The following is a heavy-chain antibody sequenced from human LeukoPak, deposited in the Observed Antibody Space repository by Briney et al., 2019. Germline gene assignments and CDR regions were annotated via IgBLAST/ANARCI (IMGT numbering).Heavy chain of an antibody. J-gene: IGHJ4*02. CDR1: GDSVSRSDSY. V-gene: IGHV4-39*01. CDR2: IYYSGST. CDR3: ARLAVAARCFDY. Sequence: PSETLSLTCSVSGDSVSRSDSYGDWIRQPPGKGLEWIGTIYYSGSTYYNPSLKRRVTISVDTSKNQFSLKLSSVTAADTAVYYCARLAVAARCFDYWGQGALVTVSS. D-gene: IGHD6-6*01.